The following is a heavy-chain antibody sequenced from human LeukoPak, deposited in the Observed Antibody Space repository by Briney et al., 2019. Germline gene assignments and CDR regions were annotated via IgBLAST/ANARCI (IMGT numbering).Heavy chain of an antibody. CDR2: IKQDGSEK. D-gene: IGHD3-22*01. CDR3: AREVVASTFDY. CDR1: GFTVSSNY. J-gene: IGHJ4*02. Sequence: GGSLRLSCAASGFTVSSNYMSWVRQAPGKGLEWVANIKQDGSEKYYVDSVKGRFTISRDNAKNSLYLQMNSLRAEDTAVYYCAREVVASTFDYWGQGTLVTVSS. V-gene: IGHV3-7*01.